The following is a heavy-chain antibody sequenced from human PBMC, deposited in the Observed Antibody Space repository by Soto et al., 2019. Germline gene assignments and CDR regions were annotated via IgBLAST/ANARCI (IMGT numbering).Heavy chain of an antibody. V-gene: IGHV4-30-4*01. CDR1: GASISDGNYY. CDR3: ARGRFLDF. CDR2: VYYSGST. J-gene: IGHJ4*02. Sequence: QVQLQESGPGLVKPSQTLSLTCSVSGASISDGNYYWTWIRQSPARGLEWIGYVYYSGSTYYNPSLQSRVTNSADTSNIYSSLKLNSVTVAATAEYFCARGRFLDFWGQGILVTVSS. D-gene: IGHD3-3*01.